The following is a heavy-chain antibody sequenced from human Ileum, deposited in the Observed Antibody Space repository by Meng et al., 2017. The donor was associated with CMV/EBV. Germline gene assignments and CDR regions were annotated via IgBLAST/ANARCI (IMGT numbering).Heavy chain of an antibody. Sequence: SETLSLTCTVSGGSVSSGSYYWSWIRQPPGKGLEWIGYIYYSGSTNYNPSLKSRVTISVDTSKNQFSLKLSSVTAADTAVYYCARARDCSSTSCYRMGTLIDYWGQGTLVTVSS. V-gene: IGHV4-61*01. J-gene: IGHJ4*02. D-gene: IGHD2-2*02. CDR1: GGSVSSGSYY. CDR3: ARARDCSSTSCYRMGTLIDY. CDR2: IYYSGST.